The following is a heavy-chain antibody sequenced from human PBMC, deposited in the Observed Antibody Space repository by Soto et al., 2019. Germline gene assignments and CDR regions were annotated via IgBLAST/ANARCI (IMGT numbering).Heavy chain of an antibody. J-gene: IGHJ5*02. Sequence: QVQLVESGGGVVQPGRSLRLSCAASGFTFSSYGMHWVRQAPGKGLEWVAVIWYDGSNKYYADSVKGRFTISRDNSKNTLYLQMNSLRAEDTAVYYCARGSSPYEPPWFDPWGQGTLVTVSS. D-gene: IGHD3-16*01. CDR2: IWYDGSNK. CDR3: ARGSSPYEPPWFDP. CDR1: GFTFSSYG. V-gene: IGHV3-33*01.